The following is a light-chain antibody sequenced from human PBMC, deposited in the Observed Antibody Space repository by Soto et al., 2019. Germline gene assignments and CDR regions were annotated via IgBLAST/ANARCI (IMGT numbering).Light chain of an antibody. CDR2: DAS. J-gene: IGKJ4*01. Sequence: EIALTQSPATLSFSPGERATLSCRASQSINKYLAWYQQKPGQAPRPLIYDASNRATGIPARFSGSGSGTDFTLTISSLEPEDFAVYYCQQRSNWRGTFGGGTRVDIK. CDR1: QSINKY. V-gene: IGKV3-11*01. CDR3: QQRSNWRGT.